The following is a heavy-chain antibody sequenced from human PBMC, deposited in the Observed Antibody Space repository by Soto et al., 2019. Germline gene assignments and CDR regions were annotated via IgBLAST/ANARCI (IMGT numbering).Heavy chain of an antibody. CDR1: GFTFSSYW. CDR2: INSDGSST. D-gene: IGHD3-10*01. V-gene: IGHV3-74*01. CDR3: ARAAPGFLMFQHH. J-gene: IGHJ5*02. Sequence: GGSLRLSCAASGFTFSSYWMHWVRQAPGKVLVWVSRINSDGSSTSYADSVKGRFTISRDNAKNTLYLQMNSLRAEDTAVYYCARAAPGFLMFQHHWGQGTLVTVSS.